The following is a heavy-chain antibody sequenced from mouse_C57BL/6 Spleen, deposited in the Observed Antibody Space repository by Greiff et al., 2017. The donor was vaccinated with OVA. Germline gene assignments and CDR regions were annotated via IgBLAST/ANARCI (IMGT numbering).Heavy chain of an antibody. CDR1: GYTFTDYE. Sequence: VKVVESGAELVRPGASVTLSCKASGYTFTDYEMHWVKQTPVHGLEWIGAIDPETGGTAYNQKFKGKAILTADKSSSTAYMELRSLTSEDSAVYYCTREGDSNYDAMDYWGQGTSVTVSS. D-gene: IGHD2-5*01. J-gene: IGHJ4*01. CDR3: TREGDSNYDAMDY. V-gene: IGHV1-15*01. CDR2: IDPETGGT.